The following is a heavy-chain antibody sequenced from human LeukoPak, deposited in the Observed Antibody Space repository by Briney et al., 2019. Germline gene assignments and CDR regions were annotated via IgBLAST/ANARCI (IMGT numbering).Heavy chain of an antibody. CDR3: ARHGAGAFDI. CDR1: GGSFSGYY. J-gene: IGHJ3*02. CDR2: INHSGST. Sequence: SETLSLTCAVYGGSFSGYYWSWIRQPPGKGLEWIGEINHSGSTNYNPSLKSRVTISVDTSKNQFSLKLSSVTAADTAAYYCARHGAGAFDIWGQGTMVTVSS. V-gene: IGHV4-34*01. D-gene: IGHD1-26*01.